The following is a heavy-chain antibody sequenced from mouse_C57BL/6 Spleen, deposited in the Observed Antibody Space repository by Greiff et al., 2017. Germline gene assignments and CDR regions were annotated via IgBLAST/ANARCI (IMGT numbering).Heavy chain of an antibody. CDR1: GYTFTSYW. CDR3: AREGDIGYGNPWFAY. CDR2: INPSNGGT. Sequence: QVQLQQPGTELVKPGASVKLSCKASGYTFTSYWMHWVKQRPGQGLEWIGNINPSNGGTNYNEKFKSKATLTVDKSSSTAYMQLSSLTSEDSAVYDCAREGDIGYGNPWFAYWGQGTLVTVSA. V-gene: IGHV1-53*01. D-gene: IGHD2-10*02. J-gene: IGHJ3*01.